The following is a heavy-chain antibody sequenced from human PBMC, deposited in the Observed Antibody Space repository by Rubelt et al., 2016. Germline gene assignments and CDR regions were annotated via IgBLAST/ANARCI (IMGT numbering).Heavy chain of an antibody. J-gene: IGHJ6*02. V-gene: IGHV3-48*04. Sequence: RYWMHWVRQAPGKGLVWVSYIGVTSRRIYYADSVRGRFTISRDNAKNSLYLQMNSLRAEDTAVYYCARGRDSGWYYYYDLDVWGQGTTVTVSS. D-gene: IGHD6-19*01. CDR1: RYW. CDR3: ARGRDSGWYYYYDLDV. CDR2: IGVTSRRI.